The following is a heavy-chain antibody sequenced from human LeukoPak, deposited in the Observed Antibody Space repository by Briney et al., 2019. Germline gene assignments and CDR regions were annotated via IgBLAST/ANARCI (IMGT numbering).Heavy chain of an antibody. CDR2: IYYSGST. D-gene: IGHD4-17*01. J-gene: IGHJ4*02. Sequence: PSETLSLTCTVSGGSISSSSYYWGWIRQPPGKGLEWIGSIYYSGSTYYNPSLKSRVTISVDTSKNQFSLKLSSVTAADTAVYYCARDGPLNYGDYCPFDYWGQGTLVTVSS. CDR3: ARDGPLNYGDYCPFDY. CDR1: GGSISSSSYY. V-gene: IGHV4-39*07.